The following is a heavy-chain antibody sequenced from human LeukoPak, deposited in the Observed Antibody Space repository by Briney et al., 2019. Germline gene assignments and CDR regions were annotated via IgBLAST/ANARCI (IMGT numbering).Heavy chain of an antibody. Sequence: ASVKVSCKASGYTFTSYDINWVRQATGQGLEWMGWMNPNSGKTGYAQKFQARVSMTRNTSISTAYMELSSLRSEDTAVYYCTRGLVVLSATSWAFDIWGHGTMVTVSS. CDR2: MNPNSGKT. CDR3: TRGLVVLSATSWAFDI. V-gene: IGHV1-8*01. CDR1: GYTFTSYD. J-gene: IGHJ3*02. D-gene: IGHD2-15*01.